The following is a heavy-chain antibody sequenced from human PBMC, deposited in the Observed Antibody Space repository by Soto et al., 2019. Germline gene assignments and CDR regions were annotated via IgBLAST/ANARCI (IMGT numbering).Heavy chain of an antibody. CDR2: ISASNGNR. D-gene: IGHD2-2*01. CDR3: VRDPQRNDY. Sequence: QVQLVQSGAEVKKPGASVKVSCTASGYDFSSYGISWVRQAPGQGLEWMGWISASNGNRDYAQQFQGRVTMTSDTSRITAYLELLSLRSDDTAVYSCVRDPQRNDYWGQGTLVNVSS. J-gene: IGHJ4*02. V-gene: IGHV1-18*04. CDR1: GYDFSSYG.